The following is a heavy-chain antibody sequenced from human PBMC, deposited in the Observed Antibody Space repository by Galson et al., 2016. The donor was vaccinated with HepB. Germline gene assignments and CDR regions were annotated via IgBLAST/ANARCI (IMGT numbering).Heavy chain of an antibody. Sequence: SVKVSCKASGYTFTNFATHWVRQAPGQRLEWMGGINAGNGNTKYSQNLQGRVTITRDTAARTGYMELSSLRSEDTAVYYCARDTFRGMFDPWGQGTLVTVSS. CDR1: GYTFTNFA. V-gene: IGHV1-3*01. CDR3: ARDTFRGMFDP. D-gene: IGHD2/OR15-2a*01. J-gene: IGHJ5*02. CDR2: INAGNGNT.